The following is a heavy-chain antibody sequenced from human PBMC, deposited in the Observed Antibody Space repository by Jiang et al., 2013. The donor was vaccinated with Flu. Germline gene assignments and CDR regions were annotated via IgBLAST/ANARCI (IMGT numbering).Heavy chain of an antibody. CDR1: GFSLSTSGVG. CDR3: AHRPAISSGWYWLLNWFDP. J-gene: IGHJ5*02. CDR2: IYWNDDK. D-gene: IGHD6-19*01. V-gene: IGHV2-5*01. Sequence: KPTQTLTLTCTFSGFSLSTSGVGVGWIRQPPGKALEWLALIYWNDDKRYSPSLKSRLTITKDTSKNQVVLTMTNMDPVDTATYYCAHRPAISSGWYWLLNWFDPWGQGTLVTVSS.